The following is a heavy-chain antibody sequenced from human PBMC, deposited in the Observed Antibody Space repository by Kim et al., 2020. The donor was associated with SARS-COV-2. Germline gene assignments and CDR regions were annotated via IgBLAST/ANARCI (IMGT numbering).Heavy chain of an antibody. V-gene: IGHV4-34*01. Sequence: SETLSLTCAVYGGSFSGYYWSWIRQPPGKGLEWIGEINHSGSTNYNPSLKSRVTISVDTSKNQFSLKLSSVTAADTAVYYCARFGFRRAIGYWGQGTLVTVSS. CDR2: INHSGST. CDR1: GGSFSGYY. CDR3: ARFGFRRAIGY. D-gene: IGHD1-26*01. J-gene: IGHJ4*02.